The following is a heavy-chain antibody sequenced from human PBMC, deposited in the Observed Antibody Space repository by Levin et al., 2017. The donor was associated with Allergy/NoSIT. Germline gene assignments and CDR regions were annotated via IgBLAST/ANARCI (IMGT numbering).Heavy chain of an antibody. CDR1: GFTFRSHW. CDR2: IDPDGSST. D-gene: IGHD2-15*01. V-gene: IGHV3-74*01. Sequence: QSGGSLRLSCAASGFTFRSHWMYWVRQDPGKGLVCVSRIDPDGSSTSYAASVKGRFTMSRDNAKNTLYLQMNSLRAEDTAVYYCVRGKGDYSGAGDYWGQGTLVTVSS. J-gene: IGHJ4*02. CDR3: VRGKGDYSGAGDY.